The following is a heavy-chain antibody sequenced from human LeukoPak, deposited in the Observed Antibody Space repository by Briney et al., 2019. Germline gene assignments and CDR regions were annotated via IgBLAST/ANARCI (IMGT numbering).Heavy chain of an antibody. D-gene: IGHD2-21*01. CDR2: IYSGGST. J-gene: IGHJ6*02. V-gene: IGHV3-53*01. Sequence: GGSLRLSCAASGFTVNSHYMSWVRQAPGKGLEWVSVIYSGGSTYYADSAKGRFTTSTDNSKNTLYLQVNSLRDEDAAVDYCARVIGDELTYYYQYFGMDVWGQGTTVTVSS. CDR3: ARVIGDELTYYYQYFGMDV. CDR1: GFTVNSHY.